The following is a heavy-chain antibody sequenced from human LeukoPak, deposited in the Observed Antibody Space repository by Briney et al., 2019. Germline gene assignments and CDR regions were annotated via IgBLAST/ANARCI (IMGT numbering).Heavy chain of an antibody. J-gene: IGHJ6*03. CDR1: GFTFSSYW. CDR3: AADRGSSSWYGYYYYMDV. Sequence: GGSLRLSCAASGFTFSSYWMSWVRQAPGKGLEWVANIKKDGSEKYYVDSVKGRFTISRDNAKNSLYLQMNSLRAEDTAVYYCAADRGSSSWYGYYYYMDVWGKGTTVTVSS. D-gene: IGHD6-13*01. CDR2: IKKDGSEK. V-gene: IGHV3-7*01.